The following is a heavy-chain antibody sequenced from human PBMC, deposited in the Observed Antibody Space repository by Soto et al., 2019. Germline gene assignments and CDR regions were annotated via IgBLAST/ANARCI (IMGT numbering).Heavy chain of an antibody. J-gene: IGHJ6*03. CDR2: IYNSGTT. CDR3: ARTPNFYFYYMDV. CDR1: GGSSSSYY. V-gene: IGHV4-59*01. Sequence: SETLSLTCTVSGGSSSSYYWNWIRQPPGKGLEWIGYIYNSGTTNYNPSLESRVTLSLDTSKNQFSLRLTSVTAADTALYYCARTPNFYFYYMDVWGKGTTVTVSS.